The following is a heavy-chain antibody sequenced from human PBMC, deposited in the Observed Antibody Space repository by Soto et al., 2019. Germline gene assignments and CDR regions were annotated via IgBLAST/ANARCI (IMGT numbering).Heavy chain of an antibody. V-gene: IGHV3-9*01. CDR2: ISWNSGSI. Sequence: GGSLRLSCAASGFTFDDYAMHWVRQAPGKGLEWVSGISWNSGSIGYADSVKGRFTISRDNAKNSLYLQMNSLRAEDTALYYCAKDIISSLFGVSMSGYYGMDVWGQGTRVTVSS. J-gene: IGHJ6*02. CDR1: GFTFDDYA. D-gene: IGHD3-3*01. CDR3: AKDIISSLFGVSMSGYYGMDV.